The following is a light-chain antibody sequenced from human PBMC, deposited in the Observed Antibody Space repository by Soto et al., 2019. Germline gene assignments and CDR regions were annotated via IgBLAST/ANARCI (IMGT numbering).Light chain of an antibody. V-gene: IGKV3-15*01. J-gene: IGKJ2*01. CDR3: QQYNNWPNT. CDR2: GAS. Sequence: EIVMTQSPATLSVSPGERATLSCRASQSVSSNLAWYQQKPGQAPRLLIYGASTRATGIPARFSGSGSGTEFTLTISRLQSEDFAVYYCQQYNNWPNTFGQGTKLDIK. CDR1: QSVSSN.